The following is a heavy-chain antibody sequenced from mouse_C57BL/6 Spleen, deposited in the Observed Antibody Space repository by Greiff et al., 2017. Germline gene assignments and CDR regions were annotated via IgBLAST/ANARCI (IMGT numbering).Heavy chain of an antibody. J-gene: IGHJ2*01. CDR3: TRLTTGVEGNFDY. D-gene: IGHD1-1*01. Sequence: VQLQQSGAELVRPGASVKLSCTASGFNIKDDYMHWVKQRPEQGLEWIGWIDPENGDTEYASKFQGKATITADTSSNTAYLQLSSLPSEDTAVYYCTRLTTGVEGNFDYWGQGTTLTVSS. V-gene: IGHV14-4*01. CDR1: GFNIKDDY. CDR2: IDPENGDT.